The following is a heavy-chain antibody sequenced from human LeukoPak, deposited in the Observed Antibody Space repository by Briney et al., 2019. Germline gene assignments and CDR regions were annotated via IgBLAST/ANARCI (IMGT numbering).Heavy chain of an antibody. V-gene: IGHV3-74*01. J-gene: IGHJ6*02. CDR2: INNDGSSA. D-gene: IGHD1-1*01. CDR1: GFTFNNYW. CDR3: ARRGTGHGMDV. Sequence: GGSLRLSCAASGFTFNNYWIHWVRHVPGKGLVWVSRINNDGSSASYVDSVKGRFTISRDNAKNTLFLQMNSLRAKDTAVYYCARRGTGHGMDVWGQGTTVIVSS.